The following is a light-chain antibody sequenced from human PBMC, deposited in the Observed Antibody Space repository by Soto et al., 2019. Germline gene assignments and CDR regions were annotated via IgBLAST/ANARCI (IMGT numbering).Light chain of an antibody. CDR3: QQSFSTLWT. J-gene: IGKJ1*01. CDR1: QNINNY. V-gene: IGKV1-39*01. CDR2: AAS. Sequence: DIQVTQSPSSLSASVGDRVTITCRASQNINNYLNWYQQKPGKAPKLLIYAASSLQSGVPSRFSGSGPGTDFTLTISSLQPEEFATYYCQQSFSTLWTFGQGTKVDIK.